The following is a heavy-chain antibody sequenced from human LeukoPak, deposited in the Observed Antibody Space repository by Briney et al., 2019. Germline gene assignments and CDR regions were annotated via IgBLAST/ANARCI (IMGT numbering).Heavy chain of an antibody. CDR1: GFTVSSNY. D-gene: IGHD3-22*01. Sequence: GGSLRLSCAASGFTVSSNYMSWVRQAPGKGLEWVSVIYSGGSTYYADSVKGRFTISRDNSKNTLYLQMNSLRAEDTAVYYCAKDTQPYYYDSSGTTDYWGQGTLVTVSS. CDR3: AKDTQPYYYDSSGTTDY. J-gene: IGHJ4*02. CDR2: IYSGGST. V-gene: IGHV3-53*01.